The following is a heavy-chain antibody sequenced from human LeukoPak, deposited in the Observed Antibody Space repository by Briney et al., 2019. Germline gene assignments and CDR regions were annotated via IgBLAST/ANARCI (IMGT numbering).Heavy chain of an antibody. J-gene: IGHJ6*02. CDR2: ISSSSSII. CDR1: GFTFSSYS. D-gene: IGHD2-2*01. Sequence: PGGSLRLSCTASGFTFSSYSMNWVRQAPGKGLEWVSCISSSSSIIYNADSVKGRFTISRDNAKNSLYLQMNSLRAEDTAVYYCARVVVAAGYGMDVWGQGTTVTVSS. V-gene: IGHV3-48*04. CDR3: ARVVVAAGYGMDV.